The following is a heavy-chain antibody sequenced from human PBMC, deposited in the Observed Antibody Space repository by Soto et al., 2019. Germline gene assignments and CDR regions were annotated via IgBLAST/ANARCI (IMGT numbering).Heavy chain of an antibody. CDR3: ASPLYYDSRGAPGYFQH. D-gene: IGHD3-22*01. CDR2: ISYDGSNK. J-gene: IGHJ1*01. Sequence: PGGSLRLSCAASGFTFSSYAMHWVRQAPGKGLEWVSVISYDGSNKYYADSVKGRFTISRDNSKNSLYLQMNSLRAEDTSVYYCASPLYYDSRGAPGYFQHWGQGTLVTVSS. CDR1: GFTFSSYA. V-gene: IGHV3-30-3*01.